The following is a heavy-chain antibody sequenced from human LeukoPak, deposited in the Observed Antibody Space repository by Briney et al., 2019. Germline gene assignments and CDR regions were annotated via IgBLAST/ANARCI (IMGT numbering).Heavy chain of an antibody. CDR3: ARAGYSSSWYPSYFDY. J-gene: IGHJ4*02. CDR2: IYYSGST. Sequence: SETLSLTCTVSDGSISSGGYYLSWIRQHPGKGLEWIGYIYYSGSTNYNPSLKSRVTISVDTSKNQFSLKLSSVTAADTAVYYCARAGYSSSWYPSYFDYWGQGTLVTVSS. V-gene: IGHV4-31*03. D-gene: IGHD6-13*01. CDR1: DGSISSGGYY.